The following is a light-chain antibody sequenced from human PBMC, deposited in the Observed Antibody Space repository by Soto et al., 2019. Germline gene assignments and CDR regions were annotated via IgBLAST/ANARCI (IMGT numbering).Light chain of an antibody. CDR2: GAT. Sequence: ERVMTQSPATLSVSPCEIATLSCSSSQSVSILLAWYQQKPGQAPRLLIHGATTRATGIPDRFSGSGSGTDFTLTISRLEPEDFAVYYCQQYGSSPPTTFGQGTKVDIK. CDR3: QQYGSSPPTT. CDR1: QSVSIL. V-gene: IGKV3-20*01. J-gene: IGKJ1*01.